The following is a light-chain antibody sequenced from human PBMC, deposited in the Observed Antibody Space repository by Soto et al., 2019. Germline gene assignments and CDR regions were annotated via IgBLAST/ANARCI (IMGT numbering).Light chain of an antibody. CDR2: TAG. Sequence: QSVLTQPLSASASPGQRVTISCSGVSSNIGSNTVAWYQHLPGTAPPRLIFTAGQRPSGVPGRFSGSKSGTSASLAISGLQSQDEGDYYCSACDNSLNGYVFGPGTKVTVL. J-gene: IGLJ1*01. V-gene: IGLV1-44*01. CDR1: SSNIGSNT. CDR3: SACDNSLNGYV.